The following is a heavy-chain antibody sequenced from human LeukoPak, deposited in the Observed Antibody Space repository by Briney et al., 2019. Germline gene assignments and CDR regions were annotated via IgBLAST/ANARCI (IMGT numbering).Heavy chain of an antibody. V-gene: IGHV3-33*01. CDR3: ATMYYYDSSGYPDAFDI. CDR2: IWYDGSNK. D-gene: IGHD3-22*01. J-gene: IGHJ3*02. Sequence: GGSLRLSCAASGFTFSSYGMHWVRQAPGKGLEWVAVIWYDGSNKYYADSVKGRFTISRDNAKNSLYLQMNSQRDEDTAVYYCATMYYYDSSGYPDAFDIWGQGTMVTVSS. CDR1: GFTFSSYG.